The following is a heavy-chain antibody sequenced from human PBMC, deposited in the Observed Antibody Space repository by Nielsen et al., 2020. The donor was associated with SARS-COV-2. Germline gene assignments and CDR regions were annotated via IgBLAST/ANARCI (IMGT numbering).Heavy chain of an antibody. CDR1: GCSISSYY. CDR3: ARAGGTPTHYYYYGMDV. Sequence: SETLSLTCTVSGCSISSYYWSWIRQPPGKGLEWIGYIYYSGSTNYNPSLKSRVTISVDTSKNQFSLKLSSVTAADTAVYYCARAGGTPTHYYYYGMDVWGQGTTVTVSS. V-gene: IGHV4-59*01. D-gene: IGHD6-13*01. J-gene: IGHJ6*02. CDR2: IYYSGST.